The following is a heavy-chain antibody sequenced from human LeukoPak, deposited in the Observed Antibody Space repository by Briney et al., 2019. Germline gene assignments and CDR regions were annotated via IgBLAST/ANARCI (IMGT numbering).Heavy chain of an antibody. CDR3: ANAPYGSGLVYFDY. Sequence: GSSLGLSCAASGVTFDDYAMHWGRQAPGKGLEWVSGMSWNSGSIGYADSVKGRFTISRDNAKNSLYLQMNSLRAEDTALYYCANAPYGSGLVYFDYWGQGTLVTVSS. CDR2: MSWNSGSI. J-gene: IGHJ4*02. V-gene: IGHV3-9*01. CDR1: GVTFDDYA. D-gene: IGHD3-10*01.